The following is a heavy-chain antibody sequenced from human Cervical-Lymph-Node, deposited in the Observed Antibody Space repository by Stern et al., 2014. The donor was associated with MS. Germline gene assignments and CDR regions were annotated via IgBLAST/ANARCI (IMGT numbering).Heavy chain of an antibody. V-gene: IGHV5-51*01. CDR1: GYKFTRYW. CDR2: TYPGAPDT. Sequence: MQLVQSGAEVRKPGQSLKISCKGSGYKFTRYWIAWVRQMPGKGLEWMALTYPGAPDTRYSPSFQDPFTISADKSISTAYLEWSSLKASDTATYYCASSYYSDTPAEYWGQGTLVIVSS. CDR3: ASSYYSDTPAEY. D-gene: IGHD3-22*01. J-gene: IGHJ4*02.